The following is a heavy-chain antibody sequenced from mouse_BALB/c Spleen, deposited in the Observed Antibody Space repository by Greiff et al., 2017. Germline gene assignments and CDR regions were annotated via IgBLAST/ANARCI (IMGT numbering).Heavy chain of an antibody. CDR1: GYTFTSYW. D-gene: IGHD2-4*01. Sequence: QVQLQQPGAELVRPGASVKLSCKASGYTFTSYWINWVKQRPGQGLEWIGNIYPSDSYTNYNQKFKDKATLTVDKSSSTAYMQLSSPTSEDSAVYYCTRSSYDYDEENYAMDYWGQGTSVTVSS. V-gene: IGHV1-69*02. J-gene: IGHJ4*01. CDR2: IYPSDSYT. CDR3: TRSSYDYDEENYAMDY.